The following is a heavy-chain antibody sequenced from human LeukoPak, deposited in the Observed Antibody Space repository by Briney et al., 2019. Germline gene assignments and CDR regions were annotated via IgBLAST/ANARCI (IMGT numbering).Heavy chain of an antibody. CDR1: GFTFSSYA. J-gene: IGHJ1*01. CDR3: ARAGYQPYCSGGSCYSGYFQH. D-gene: IGHD2-15*01. CDR2: ISCDGSNK. V-gene: IGHV3-30-3*01. Sequence: GGSLRLSCAASGFTFSSYAMHWVRQAPGKGLEWVAVISCDGSNKYYADSVKGRFTISRDNSKNTLYLQMNSLRAEDTAVYYCARAGYQPYCSGGSCYSGYFQHWGQGTLVTVSS.